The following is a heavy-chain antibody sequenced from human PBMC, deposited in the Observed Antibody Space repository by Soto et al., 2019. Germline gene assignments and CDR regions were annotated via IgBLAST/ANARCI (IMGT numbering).Heavy chain of an antibody. CDR2: IIPIFGSA. Sequence: QVQLVQSGAEVKKPGSSVKVSCKAPGGTLSSDAINWVRQAPGQGLEWMGGIIPIFGSANYAPKFQGRVTMSADDSTSTAYMEVSSLRSEDTAVYYCAGTREIPYYHGMDVWGQGTTVTVSS. D-gene: IGHD2-2*02. V-gene: IGHV1-69*01. CDR3: AGTREIPYYHGMDV. J-gene: IGHJ6*02. CDR1: GGTLSSDA.